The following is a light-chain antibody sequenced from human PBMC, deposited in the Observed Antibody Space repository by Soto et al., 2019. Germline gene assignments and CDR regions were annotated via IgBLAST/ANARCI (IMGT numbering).Light chain of an antibody. V-gene: IGKV3-15*01. CDR2: GAS. CDR1: QSVDIS. Sequence: EIVLTQSPATLSVSPVERVILSCRASQSVDISLAWYQQKPGQAPRLLIYGASTRATDMPGTFSGRGSGTEFTLTISSLQSEDFALYYCQQYNNWPITFGQGTRLEIK. J-gene: IGKJ5*01. CDR3: QQYNNWPIT.